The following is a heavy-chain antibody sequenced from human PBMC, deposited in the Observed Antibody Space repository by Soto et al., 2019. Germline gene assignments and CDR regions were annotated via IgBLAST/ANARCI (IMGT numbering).Heavy chain of an antibody. D-gene: IGHD6-13*01. J-gene: IGHJ5*02. CDR2: IYHSGST. Sequence: LSLTCAVSGGSVSSSHWWSWVRQPPGKGLEWIGEIYHSGSTNYNPSLKSRVTISVDKSKNQFSLKLSSVTAADTAVYYCARGQQQMTWNWFDPWGQGTLVTVSS. V-gene: IGHV4-4*02. CDR3: ARGQQQMTWNWFDP. CDR1: GGSVSSSHW.